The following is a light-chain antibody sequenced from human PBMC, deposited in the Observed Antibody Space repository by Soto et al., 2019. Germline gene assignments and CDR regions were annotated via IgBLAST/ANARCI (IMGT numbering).Light chain of an antibody. V-gene: IGKV2-30*01. Sequence: DVVMTQSPLSLPVTLGQPASISCRSSQSLVYSDGNTYLNWFQQRPGQSPRRLIYKVSNRDSGVPDRFSGSGSGTDFTLKISRVEAEDVGVYYCIQGTYWLPEWTLGLGTKVDIK. CDR2: KVS. J-gene: IGKJ1*01. CDR1: QSLVYSDGNTY. CDR3: IQGTYWLPEWT.